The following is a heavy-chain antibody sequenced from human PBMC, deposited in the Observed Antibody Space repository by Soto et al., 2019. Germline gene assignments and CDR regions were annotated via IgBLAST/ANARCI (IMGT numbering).Heavy chain of an antibody. V-gene: IGHV1-24*01. J-gene: IGHJ4*02. CDR2: FDPEHGET. D-gene: IGHD3-10*01. Sequence: ASVKVSCKXXGXTXXXXXXXXXXXXPGKGLEWMGGFDPEHGETIYAQRFQGRVTMTADKSTSTAYMELSSLRSEDTAIYYCASSYGSGYRAFDYWGQGALVTVSS. CDR3: ASSYGSGYRAFDY. CDR1: GXTXXXXX.